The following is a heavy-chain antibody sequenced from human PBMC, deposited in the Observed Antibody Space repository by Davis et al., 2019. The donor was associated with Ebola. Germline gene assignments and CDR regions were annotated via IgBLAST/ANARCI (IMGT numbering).Heavy chain of an antibody. CDR3: ARRMVAIDY. Sequence: GESLKISCETSGFIFRNYVMSWVRQAPGKGLEWVSAISGSGGSTYYADSVKGRFTISRDNSKKTLYLQMNSLRAEDTAVYYCARRMVAIDYWGQGTLVTVSS. CDR2: ISGSGGST. D-gene: IGHD5-12*01. J-gene: IGHJ4*02. V-gene: IGHV3-23*01. CDR1: GFIFRNYV.